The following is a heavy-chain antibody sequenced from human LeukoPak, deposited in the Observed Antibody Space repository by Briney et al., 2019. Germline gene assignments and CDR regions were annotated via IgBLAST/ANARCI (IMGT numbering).Heavy chain of an antibody. J-gene: IGHJ6*02. Sequence: SVKVSCKASGGTFSSYTISWVRQAPGQGLEWMGGIIPIFGTANYAQKFQGRVTITADESTSTAYMELSSLRSEDTAVYYCARAIVVVKYYYYGMDVWGQGTTVTVSS. CDR1: GGTFSSYT. D-gene: IGHD3-22*01. V-gene: IGHV1-69*13. CDR3: ARAIVVVKYYYYGMDV. CDR2: IIPIFGTA.